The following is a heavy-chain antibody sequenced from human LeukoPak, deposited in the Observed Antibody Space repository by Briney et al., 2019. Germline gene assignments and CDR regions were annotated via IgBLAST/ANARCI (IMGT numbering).Heavy chain of an antibody. D-gene: IGHD4-17*01. J-gene: IGHJ4*02. Sequence: GGSLRLSCAASEFTFSDAWMSWVRQAPGKGLEWVSAISGSGGSTYYADSVKGRFTISRDNSKNTLYLQMNSLRAEDTAVYYCAKPLNTVSDYWGQGTLVTVSS. CDR1: EFTFSDAW. CDR3: AKPLNTVSDY. CDR2: ISGSGGST. V-gene: IGHV3-23*01.